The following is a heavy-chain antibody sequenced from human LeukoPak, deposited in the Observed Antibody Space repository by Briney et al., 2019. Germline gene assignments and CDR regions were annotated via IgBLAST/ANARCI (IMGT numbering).Heavy chain of an antibody. J-gene: IGHJ4*02. V-gene: IGHV3-48*03. D-gene: IGHD2-15*01. CDR3: ARVGRDSQHLDY. Sequence: QPGRSLRLSCAASGFTFSSYEMNWVRRAPRKGLEWVSYISSSGDLVYSADSVRGRLTFSRDNARNSLYLQMNSLRAEDTAVYYCARVGRDSQHLDYWGPGTLVTVSS. CDR2: ISSSGDLV. CDR1: GFTFSSYE.